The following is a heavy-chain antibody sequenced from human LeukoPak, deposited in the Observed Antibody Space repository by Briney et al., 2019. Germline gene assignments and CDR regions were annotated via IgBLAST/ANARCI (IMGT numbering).Heavy chain of an antibody. CDR1: GFTFSPYW. J-gene: IGHJ6*02. D-gene: IGHD1-20*01. V-gene: IGHV3-74*01. CDR2: VKTDGSA. CDR3: AREWTLNWNYGMDV. Sequence: GGSLRLSCAASGFTFSPYWIHWVRQAPGKGLVWVSHVKTDGSATYADFVKGRFTISRDNAKSTVYLQMNSLRAEDTAVYYCAREWTLNWNYGMDVWGQGTTVTVSS.